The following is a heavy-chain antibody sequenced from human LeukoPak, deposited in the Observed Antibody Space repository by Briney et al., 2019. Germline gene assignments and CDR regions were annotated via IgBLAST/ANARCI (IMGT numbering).Heavy chain of an antibody. CDR2: IYYSGST. Sequence: SETLSLTCTVSGGSISSSSYYWGWIRQPPGKGLEWIGSIYYSGSTYYNPSLKSRVTISVDTSENQFSLRLSSVTAADTAVYYCAIEEQLVWANWFDPWGQGTLVTVSS. CDR1: GGSISSSSYY. CDR3: AIEEQLVWANWFDP. V-gene: IGHV4-39*07. D-gene: IGHD6-6*01. J-gene: IGHJ5*02.